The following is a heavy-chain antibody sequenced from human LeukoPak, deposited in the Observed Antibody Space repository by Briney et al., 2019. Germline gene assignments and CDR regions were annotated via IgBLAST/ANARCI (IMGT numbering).Heavy chain of an antibody. CDR1: GFTFSSYA. CDR3: ARDRSGSYWPGLFDY. D-gene: IGHD1-26*01. V-gene: IGHV3-7*01. CDR2: IKQDGSEK. Sequence: GGSLRLSCAASGFTFSSYATSWVRQAPGKGLEWVANIKQDGSEKYYVDSVKGRFTISRDNAKNSPYLQMNSLRAEDTAVYYCARDRSGSYWPGLFDYWGQGTLVTVSS. J-gene: IGHJ4*02.